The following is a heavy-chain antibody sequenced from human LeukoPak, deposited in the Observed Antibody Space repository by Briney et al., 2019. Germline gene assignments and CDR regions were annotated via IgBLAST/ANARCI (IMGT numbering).Heavy chain of an antibody. V-gene: IGHV1-69*06. Sequence: SVKVSCKASGGTFSSYAISWVRQAPGQGLEWMGGIIPIFGTADYAQKFQGRVTITADKSTSTAYMELSSLRSEDTAVYYCARGDGAVAKLCGMDVWGKGTTVTVSS. J-gene: IGHJ6*04. CDR2: IIPIFGTA. CDR1: GGTFSSYA. CDR3: ARGDGAVAKLCGMDV. D-gene: IGHD6-19*01.